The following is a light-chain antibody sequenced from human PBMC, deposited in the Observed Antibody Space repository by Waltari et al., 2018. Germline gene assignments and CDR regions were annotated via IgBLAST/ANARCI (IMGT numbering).Light chain of an antibody. CDR2: KAS. CDR1: QSINSW. CDR3: QQYNGYPYT. J-gene: IGKJ2*01. V-gene: IGKV1-5*03. Sequence: DIQMTQSPSTLSASVGDRVTITCRASQSINSWLAWFQQKPGQAPKLLIYKASILESGVPSRFSGSGSVTEFTVTISSLQPDDFATYYCQQYNGYPYTFGQGTSLEIK.